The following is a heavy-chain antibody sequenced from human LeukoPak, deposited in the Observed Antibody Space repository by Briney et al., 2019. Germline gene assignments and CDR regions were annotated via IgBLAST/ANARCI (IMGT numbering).Heavy chain of an antibody. J-gene: IGHJ5*02. CDR2: IYTSEST. CDR3: ARDATFYYDSAGTNWFDP. V-gene: IGHV4-4*07. Sequence: SETLSLTCTVPGGSISSYYWSWVRQPAGKGLEGIGRIYTSESTNYNPSLKSRVTMSVDTSKNQFSLRLSSVTAADTAVYYCARDATFYYDSAGTNWFDPWGQGTLVTVSS. CDR1: GGSISSYY. D-gene: IGHD3-22*01.